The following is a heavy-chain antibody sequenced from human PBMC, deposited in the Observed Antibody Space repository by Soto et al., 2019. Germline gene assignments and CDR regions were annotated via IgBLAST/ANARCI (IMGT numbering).Heavy chain of an antibody. CDR2: IKQDGSEK. CDR3: ARAAIYSSSWPDAFDI. Sequence: GGSLRLSCAASGLTFSSYWMSWVRQAPGKGLEWVANIKQDGSEKYYVDSVKGRFTISRDNAKNSLYLQMNSLRAEDTAVYYCARAAIYSSSWPDAFDIWGQGTMVTVSS. V-gene: IGHV3-7*01. J-gene: IGHJ3*02. CDR1: GLTFSSYW. D-gene: IGHD6-13*01.